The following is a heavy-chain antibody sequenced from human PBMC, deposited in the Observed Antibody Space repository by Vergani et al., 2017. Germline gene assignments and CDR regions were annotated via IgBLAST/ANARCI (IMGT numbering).Heavy chain of an antibody. Sequence: VQLVESGGGVVQPGRSLRLSCAASGFTFSSYWMHWVRQAPGKGLVWVSRINSDGSSTSYADSVKGRFTISRDNAKNTLYLQMNSLRAEDTAVYYCAKSGVLGRSNYFDYWGQGTLVTVSS. D-gene: IGHD3-10*01. J-gene: IGHJ4*02. CDR3: AKSGVLGRSNYFDY. CDR1: GFTFSSYW. CDR2: INSDGSST. V-gene: IGHV3-74*02.